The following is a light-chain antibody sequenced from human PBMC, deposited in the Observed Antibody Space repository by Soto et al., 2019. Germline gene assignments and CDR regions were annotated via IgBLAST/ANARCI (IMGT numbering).Light chain of an antibody. CDR3: QQYQNLWT. Sequence: ESVLTQSPGTLSLSPWERATLSCRASQTIYSNVAWYQQRPGQAPRLLIYRASARATGIPARFSGSGSGTEFTLTIGSLQSEDSAVYYCQQYQNLWTFGQGTKVDIK. CDR1: QTIYSN. J-gene: IGKJ1*01. V-gene: IGKV3-15*01. CDR2: RAS.